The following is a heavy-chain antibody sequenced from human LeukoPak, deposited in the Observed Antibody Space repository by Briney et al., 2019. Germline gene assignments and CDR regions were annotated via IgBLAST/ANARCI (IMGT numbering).Heavy chain of an antibody. CDR3: ARDLLYSSTWY. V-gene: IGHV3-7*01. Sequence: GGSLRLSCAASGFTLSSNWMSWVRQAPGKGLEWVANIKQDRSEKYYVDSVKGRFTISRDNAKNSLYLQMNSLRAEDTAVYYCARDLLYSSTWYWGQGTLVTVSS. CDR2: IKQDRSEK. CDR1: GFTLSSNW. D-gene: IGHD6-13*01. J-gene: IGHJ4*02.